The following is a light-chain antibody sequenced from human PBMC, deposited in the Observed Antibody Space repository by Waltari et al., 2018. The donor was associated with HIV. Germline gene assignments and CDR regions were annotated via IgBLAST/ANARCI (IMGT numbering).Light chain of an antibody. CDR2: AAS. V-gene: IGKV3-20*01. J-gene: IGKJ5*01. CDR3: QQYGSSPT. Sequence: EIVLTQSPGTLSLSPGDSVTLSCWARQSVSTNLAWYQQKPGQAPRLLIYAASSRATGIPGRFSASGSGTDFILTISRLEPEEFAVYYCQQYGSSPTFGQGTRLEIK. CDR1: QSVSTN.